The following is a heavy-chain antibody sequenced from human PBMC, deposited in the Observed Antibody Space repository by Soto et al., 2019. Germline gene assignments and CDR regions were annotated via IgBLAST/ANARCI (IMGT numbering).Heavy chain of an antibody. D-gene: IGHD3-16*01. J-gene: IGHJ4*02. Sequence: QVQLVESGGGVVQPGRSLRLSCAASGFTFSSYGMHWVRQAPGKGLEWVAVIWYDGSNKYYADSVKGRFTISRDNSKNKLYLQMNSMRAEDTAVYYCALFGVGRYYFDYWGQGTLVTVSS. V-gene: IGHV3-33*01. CDR1: GFTFSSYG. CDR3: ALFGVGRYYFDY. CDR2: IWYDGSNK.